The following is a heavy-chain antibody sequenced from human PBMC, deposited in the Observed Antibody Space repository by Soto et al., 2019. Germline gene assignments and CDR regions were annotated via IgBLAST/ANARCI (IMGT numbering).Heavy chain of an antibody. D-gene: IGHD1-1*01. V-gene: IGHV3-11*06. CDR1: VFNLRDNW. J-gene: IGHJ6*02. CDR3: VRSSGWREVGIYKYGLDV. CDR2: INANGDYT. Sequence: QVELVESGGGLVKPGGSLRLSCIGSVFNLRDNWLSWIRQAPGKGLECVSYINANGDYTNYADSVKGRFTISRDDAKNTLWLEMRSLRVEDTAVYHCVRSSGWREVGIYKYGLDVWGQGTKVMVS.